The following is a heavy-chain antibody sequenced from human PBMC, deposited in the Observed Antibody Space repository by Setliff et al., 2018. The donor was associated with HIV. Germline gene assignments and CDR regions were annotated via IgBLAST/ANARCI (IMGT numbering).Heavy chain of an antibody. CDR2: INPNSGGT. Sequence: ASVKVSCKASGYTFTDYYIHWVRQAPGQGLEWMGWINPNSGGTNYAQKFQGRVTVTRDTSISTAYMELSRLKSDDTAVYYCARDLQPILRYSDWLPMDVWGRGTAVTVSS. D-gene: IGHD3-9*01. CDR3: ARDLQPILRYSDWLPMDV. CDR1: GYTFTDYY. J-gene: IGHJ6*03. V-gene: IGHV1-2*02.